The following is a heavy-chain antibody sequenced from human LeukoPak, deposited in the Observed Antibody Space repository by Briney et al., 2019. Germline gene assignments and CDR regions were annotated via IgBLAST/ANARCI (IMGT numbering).Heavy chain of an antibody. D-gene: IGHD3-22*01. V-gene: IGHV1-69*13. Sequence: ASVKVPCKASGGTFSSYAISWVRQAPGQGLEWMGGISPIFGTANYAQKFQGRVTITADESTSTAYMELSSLRSEDTAVYYCARDYYDSSGYLQETDAFDIWGQGTMVTVSS. CDR2: ISPIFGTA. CDR1: GGTFSSYA. CDR3: ARDYYDSSGYLQETDAFDI. J-gene: IGHJ3*02.